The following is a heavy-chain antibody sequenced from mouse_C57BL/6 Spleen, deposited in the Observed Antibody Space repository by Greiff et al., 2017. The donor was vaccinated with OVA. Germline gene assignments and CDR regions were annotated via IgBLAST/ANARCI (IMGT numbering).Heavy chain of an antibody. Sequence: VKLQESGPGLVQPSQSLSITCTVSGFSLTSYGVHWVRQSPGKGLEWLGVIWRGGSTDYNAAFMSRLSITKDNSKSQVFFKMNSLQADDTAIYYCAKGDYYGSSYGYFDVWGTGTTVTVSS. CDR3: AKGDYYGSSYGYFDV. V-gene: IGHV2-5*01. CDR2: IWRGGST. J-gene: IGHJ1*03. D-gene: IGHD1-1*01. CDR1: GFSLTSYG.